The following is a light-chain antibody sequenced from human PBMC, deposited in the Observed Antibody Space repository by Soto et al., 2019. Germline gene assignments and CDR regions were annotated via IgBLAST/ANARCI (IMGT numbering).Light chain of an antibody. Sequence: EIVMTQFPATLSVSPGERATLSCRASQSVTSKLAWYQQKPGQAPRLLIYGASTRATGIPARFSGSGSGTEFTLTISSLQSEDCAVYYCQQYNNWPPYTFGQGTKLEIK. CDR2: GAS. V-gene: IGKV3-15*01. CDR1: QSVTSK. CDR3: QQYNNWPPYT. J-gene: IGKJ2*01.